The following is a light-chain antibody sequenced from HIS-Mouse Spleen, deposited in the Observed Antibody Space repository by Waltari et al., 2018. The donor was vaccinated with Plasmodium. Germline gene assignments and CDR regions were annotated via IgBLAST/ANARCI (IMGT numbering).Light chain of an antibody. CDR3: QQYGSAPQT. J-gene: IGKJ2*01. CDR1: QSVSSSY. CDR2: CAS. V-gene: IGKV3-20*01. Sequence: ELVLTQSPGTLSLSPGERATLSCRASQSVSSSYLAWYQQKPGQAPRLLIYCASSRATVIPDRFSGSGSGTDFTLTISRREQEDFAVYCCQQYGSAPQTFGQGTKLESK.